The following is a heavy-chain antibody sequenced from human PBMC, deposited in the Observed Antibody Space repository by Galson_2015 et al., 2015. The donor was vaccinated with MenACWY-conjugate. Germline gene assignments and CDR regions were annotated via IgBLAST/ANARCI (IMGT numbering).Heavy chain of an antibody. CDR2: MNHRGTS. Sequence: SEPLSLTCSVSGVSFTSYYWTWIRQSPGKGLEWIGYMNHRGTSNYNPSLKSRATVSVDTSKSQFSLKLSSVTAADTAVYYCAGRFMGGCTNRSCFGGCDPGGQGTPV. CDR1: GVSFTSYY. V-gene: IGHV4-59*01. D-gene: IGHD3-3*01. J-gene: IGHJ5*02. CDR3: AGRFMGGCTNRSCFGGCDP.